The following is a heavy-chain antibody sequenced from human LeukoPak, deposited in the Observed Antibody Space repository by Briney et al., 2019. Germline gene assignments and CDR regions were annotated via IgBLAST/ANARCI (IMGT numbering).Heavy chain of an antibody. J-gene: IGHJ4*02. CDR1: GFTFSSYS. D-gene: IGHD1-26*01. Sequence: GGSLRLSCAAPGFTFSSYSMNWVRQAPGKGLEWVSSISSSGSYIYYADSVKGRFTISRDNAKNSLYLQMNSLRAEDTAVYYCARGPNYVVGAADYWGQGTLVTVSS. CDR2: ISSSGSYI. V-gene: IGHV3-21*01. CDR3: ARGPNYVVGAADY.